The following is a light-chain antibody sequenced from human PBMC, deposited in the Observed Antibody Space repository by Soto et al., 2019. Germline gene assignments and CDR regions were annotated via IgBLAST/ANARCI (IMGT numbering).Light chain of an antibody. CDR1: QSISSY. V-gene: IGKV1-39*01. Sequence: DIQMTQSPSSLSASVGDRVTITCRASQSISSYLNWYQQKPGKAPKLLIYAASSLQSVVPSRFSGSGSGTDFTLTISILQPEDFETYYCHQSYSTPFSFGPGTKVDIK. J-gene: IGKJ3*01. CDR2: AAS. CDR3: HQSYSTPFS.